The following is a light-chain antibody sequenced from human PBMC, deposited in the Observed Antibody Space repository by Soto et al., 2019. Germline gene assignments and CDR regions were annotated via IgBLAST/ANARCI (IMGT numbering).Light chain of an antibody. V-gene: IGKV1-39*01. CDR1: QTIRNY. Sequence: DIQMTQSPSSLSASVGDRVTITCRASQTIRNYLNWYQQKPGKAPNLLIYAASSWQSGVPSRFSGSGSGTDCTLTISSLQPEDFATYSCQQSYSTPFTFGPGTKVDIK. CDR3: QQSYSTPFT. CDR2: AAS. J-gene: IGKJ3*01.